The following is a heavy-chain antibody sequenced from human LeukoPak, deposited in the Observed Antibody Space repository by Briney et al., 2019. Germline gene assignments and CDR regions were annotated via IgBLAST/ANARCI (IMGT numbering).Heavy chain of an antibody. J-gene: IGHJ4*02. Sequence: PSETLSLTCAVYGASFSGDHWSWIRQPPGKGLEWIGDINQSGNTNYNPSLKSRVTMSVDTSKNQFSLKLRSATAADTAVYYCARGRGFCSGGSCYFDYWGQGTPVTVSS. D-gene: IGHD2-15*01. CDR3: ARGRGFCSGGSCYFDY. CDR2: INQSGNT. V-gene: IGHV4-34*01. CDR1: GASFSGDH.